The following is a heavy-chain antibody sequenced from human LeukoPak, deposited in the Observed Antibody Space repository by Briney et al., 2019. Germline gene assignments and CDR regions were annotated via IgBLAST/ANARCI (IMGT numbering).Heavy chain of an antibody. J-gene: IGHJ4*02. V-gene: IGHV3-30*02. CDR1: GFTFVTNG. CDR2: IRLEGSNK. CDR3: AKDHKNDFWSGYAWVFDF. D-gene: IGHD3-3*01. Sequence: GGSRGSSVSALGFTFVTNGMPWGGPAQGKGRGGWAFIRLEGSNKYYADSVKGRFTISRDNSKNTLYLQMNSLRAEDTAVYYCAKDHKNDFWSGYAWVFDFWGQGTLVTVSS.